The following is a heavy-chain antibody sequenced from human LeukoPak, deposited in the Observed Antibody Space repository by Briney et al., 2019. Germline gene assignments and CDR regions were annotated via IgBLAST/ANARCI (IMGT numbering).Heavy chain of an antibody. V-gene: IGHV3-74*01. CDR3: VRDLPGEGIDY. CDR1: GFTLSSSW. Sequence: PGGSLRLSCAASGFTLSSSWMHWVRQAPGKGLVWVSHVNSDGSSTNYADSVKGRFTISRDNAKNTLYLQMNSLRAEDTAVYYCVRDLPGEGIDYWGQGTLVTVSS. J-gene: IGHJ4*02. CDR2: VNSDGSST. D-gene: IGHD3-10*01.